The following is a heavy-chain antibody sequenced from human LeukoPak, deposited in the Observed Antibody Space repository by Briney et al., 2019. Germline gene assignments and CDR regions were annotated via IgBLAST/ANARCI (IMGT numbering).Heavy chain of an antibody. J-gene: IGHJ4*02. CDR1: GFTFSSYA. D-gene: IGHD4-23*01. CDR3: ARDSKAYGGNYYFDY. CDR2: ISYDGSNK. Sequence: GGSLRLSCAASGFTFSSYAMHWVRQAPGKGLEWVAVISYDGSNKYYADSVKGRFTISRDNSKNTLYLQMNSLRAEDTAVYYCARDSKAYGGNYYFDYWGQGTLVTVSS. V-gene: IGHV3-30-3*01.